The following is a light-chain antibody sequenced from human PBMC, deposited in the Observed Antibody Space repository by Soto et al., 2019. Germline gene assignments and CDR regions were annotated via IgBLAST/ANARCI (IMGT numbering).Light chain of an antibody. CDR2: EVS. V-gene: IGLV2-14*01. CDR3: SSYTSSSTLD. CDR1: NTDVGSSNY. Sequence: QSALTQPASVSGSPGQSITISCAGTNTDVGSSNYVSWYQQHPGKAPKLLIYEVSNRPSGVSNRFSGSKSGNTASLTISGLQAEDEADYYCSSYTSSSTLDFGGGTKLTVL. J-gene: IGLJ2*01.